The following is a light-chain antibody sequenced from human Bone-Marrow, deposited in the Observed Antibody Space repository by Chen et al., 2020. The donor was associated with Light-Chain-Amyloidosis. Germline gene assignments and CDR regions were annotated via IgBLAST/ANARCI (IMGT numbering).Light chain of an antibody. V-gene: IGLV2-23*02. CDR2: EVA. CDR3: CSYAGTATPFV. CDR1: SYDVGSYDL. Sequence: QSALTQPASVAGSPGQSITISATGTSYDVGSYDLVSWYQQHPGTAPKLIIYEVAKRPSGVSNRFSGSKSANTASLTISGLQAEDEADYYCCSYAGTATPFVFGVGTKVTV. J-gene: IGLJ1*01.